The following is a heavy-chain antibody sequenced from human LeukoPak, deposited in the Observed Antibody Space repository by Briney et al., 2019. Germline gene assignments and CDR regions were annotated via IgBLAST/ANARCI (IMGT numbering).Heavy chain of an antibody. V-gene: IGHV3-13*01. Sequence: GGSLRLYCAASGFTFSSYDMHWVRQATGKGLEWVSAIGTAGDTYYPGSVKGRFTISRENAKNSLYLQMNSLRAGDTAVYYCARGGSPPYYLAFDIWGQGTMVTVSS. CDR3: ARGGSPPYYLAFDI. D-gene: IGHD1-26*01. CDR2: IGTAGDT. J-gene: IGHJ3*02. CDR1: GFTFSSYD.